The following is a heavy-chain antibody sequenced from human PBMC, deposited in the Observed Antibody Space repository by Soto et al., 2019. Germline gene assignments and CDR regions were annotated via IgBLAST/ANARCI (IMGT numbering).Heavy chain of an antibody. CDR2: VYSSGST. J-gene: IGHJ4*02. CDR1: GDSITSYN. V-gene: IGHV4-59*01. Sequence: SETLSLTCTVSGDSITSYNWNWLRQPPGKALEWIGYVYSSGSTNYNPSLKSRVTISVDTSRNQFSLKVNSVTAADTAVYYCARRWGTYFDFWGQGTLVTVSS. D-gene: IGHD7-27*01. CDR3: ARRWGTYFDF.